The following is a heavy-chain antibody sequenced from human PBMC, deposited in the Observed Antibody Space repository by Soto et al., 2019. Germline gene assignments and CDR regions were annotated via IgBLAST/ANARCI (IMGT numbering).Heavy chain of an antibody. CDR1: GYTFTGSY. CDR2: INPNNGGT. J-gene: IGHJ6*02. D-gene: IGHD6-13*01. CDR3: AGAGIAAAGSGEYGLDV. Sequence: ASVKVSCKGSGYTFTGSYVHWVRQAPGQGLEWIGWINPNNGGTKYAQNFQGRVTMTRDTSISTAYMELSRLRSEDTAVFYCAGAGIAAAGSGEYGLDVWGHGTTVTVSS. V-gene: IGHV1-2*02.